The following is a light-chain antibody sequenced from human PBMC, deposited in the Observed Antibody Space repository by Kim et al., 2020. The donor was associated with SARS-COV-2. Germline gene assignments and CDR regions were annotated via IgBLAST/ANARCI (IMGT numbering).Light chain of an antibody. CDR1: QSISNY. CDR2: DAS. CDR3: QQRSNWHPIT. Sequence: SPGERATLSCRANQSISNYFAWYQQNPGQPPRLLIYDASSRATGIPARFSGSGSGPDFTLTISSLEPEDFALYYCQQRSNWHPITFGPGTKVDIK. V-gene: IGKV3D-11*02. J-gene: IGKJ3*01.